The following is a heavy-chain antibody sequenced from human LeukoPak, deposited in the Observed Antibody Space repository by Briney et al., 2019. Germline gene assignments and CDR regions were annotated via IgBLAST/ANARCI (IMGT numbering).Heavy chain of an antibody. J-gene: IGHJ3*02. CDR3: AKDPSNASRTLDI. CDR2: IRSDGTNK. Sequence: GGSLRLSCAASGFTFSGYGMHWVRQAPGKGLEWVTFIRSDGTNKYYRDSVEGRFTVSRDNSKNTLFLQMNSLRPEDTAIYYCAKDPSNASRTLDIWGQGTLVTVSS. V-gene: IGHV3-30*02. D-gene: IGHD3-16*01. CDR1: GFTFSGYG.